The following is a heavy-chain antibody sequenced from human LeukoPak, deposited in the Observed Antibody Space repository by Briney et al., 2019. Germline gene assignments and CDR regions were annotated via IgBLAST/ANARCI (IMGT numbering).Heavy chain of an antibody. J-gene: IGHJ5*02. CDR2: IYTSGST. Sequence: PSETLSLTCTVSGGSISSYYWSWIRQPAGRGLEWIGRIYTSGSTNYNPSLKSRVTMSVDTSKNQFSLKLSSVTAADTAVYYCARVGRTRNETWFDPWGQGTLVTVSS. CDR3: ARVGRTRNETWFDP. V-gene: IGHV4-4*07. CDR1: GGSISSYY. D-gene: IGHD1-1*01.